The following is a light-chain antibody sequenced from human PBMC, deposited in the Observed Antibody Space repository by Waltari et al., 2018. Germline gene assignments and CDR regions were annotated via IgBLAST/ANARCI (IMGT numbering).Light chain of an antibody. V-gene: IGKV3-20*01. CDR3: QQYGSSPPYT. J-gene: IGKJ2*01. Sequence: EIVLTQSPGTLSLSPGERATLSCRASQIFSSSYLAWYQQKPRQAPRLLIYGASSRATGIPDRFSGSGSGTDFTLTISRLEPEYFAVYYCQQYGSSPPYTFGQGTKLEIK. CDR1: QIFSSSY. CDR2: GAS.